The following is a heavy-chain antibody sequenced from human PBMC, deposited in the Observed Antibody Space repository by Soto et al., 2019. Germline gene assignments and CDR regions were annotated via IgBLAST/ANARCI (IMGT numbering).Heavy chain of an antibody. CDR1: DDSIRSNNYN. Sequence: SETLSLTCAVSDDSIRSNNYNWGWIRQPPGKGLEWIGSFYYGGSTDYNPSLKSRVTISVDTSKNQFSLRLTSVTAAGTAVYYCARQPGRSIKWFDPWGQGTLVTVSS. CDR3: ARQPGRSIKWFDP. V-gene: IGHV4-39*01. J-gene: IGHJ5*02. CDR2: FYYGGST. D-gene: IGHD3-10*01.